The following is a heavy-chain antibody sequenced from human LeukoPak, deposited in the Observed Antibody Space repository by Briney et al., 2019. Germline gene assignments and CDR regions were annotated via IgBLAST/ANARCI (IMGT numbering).Heavy chain of an antibody. Sequence: ASVKVSCKASGYTFTSYDINWVRQATGQGLEWMGWMNPNSGNTGYAQKFQGRVTMTRNTSISTAYMELSSLRSEDTAVYYCARGGFHLGAWFGELLRNDYFDYWGQGTLVTVSS. J-gene: IGHJ4*02. V-gene: IGHV1-8*01. CDR2: MNPNSGNT. CDR1: GYTFTSYD. D-gene: IGHD3-10*01. CDR3: ARGGFHLGAWFGELLRNDYFDY.